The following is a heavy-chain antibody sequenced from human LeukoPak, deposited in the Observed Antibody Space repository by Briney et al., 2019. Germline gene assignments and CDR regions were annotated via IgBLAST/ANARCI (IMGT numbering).Heavy chain of an antibody. J-gene: IGHJ4*02. V-gene: IGHV3-21*01. CDR1: GFTFSSYG. Sequence: GRSLRLSCAASGFTFSSYGMHWVRQAPGKGLEWVSSISSSSSYIYYADSVKGRFTISRDNAKNSLYLQMNSLRAEDTAVYYCARDGYSSSWPYFDYWGQGTLVTVSS. CDR3: ARDGYSSSWPYFDY. CDR2: ISSSSSYI. D-gene: IGHD6-13*01.